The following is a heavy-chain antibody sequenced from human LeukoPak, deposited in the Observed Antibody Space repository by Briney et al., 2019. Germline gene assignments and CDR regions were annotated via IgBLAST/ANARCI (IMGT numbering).Heavy chain of an antibody. CDR2: FDPEDGET. D-gene: IGHD2-21*02. Sequence: GASVKVSCKVSGYTLTELSMHWVRQAPGKGLEWMGGFDPEDGETIYAQKFQGRVTITADKSTSTAYMELSSLRSEDTAVYYCARGSVGGDSSVKYYYYYYGMDVWGQGTTVTVSS. V-gene: IGHV1-24*01. J-gene: IGHJ6*02. CDR1: GYTLTELS. CDR3: ARGSVGGDSSVKYYYYYYGMDV.